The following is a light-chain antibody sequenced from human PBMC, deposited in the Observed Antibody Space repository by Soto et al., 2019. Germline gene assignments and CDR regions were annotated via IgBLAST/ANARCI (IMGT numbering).Light chain of an antibody. CDR1: QSVSSY. V-gene: IGKV3-11*01. Sequence: EIVLTQSPGTLSLSPGERATLSCRASQSVSSYLAWYQQKPGQAPRLLIYDASNRATGIPARFSGSGSGTDFTLTISNLEPEDFAVYYCQQHISWPLTFGGGTKV. CDR3: QQHISWPLT. CDR2: DAS. J-gene: IGKJ4*01.